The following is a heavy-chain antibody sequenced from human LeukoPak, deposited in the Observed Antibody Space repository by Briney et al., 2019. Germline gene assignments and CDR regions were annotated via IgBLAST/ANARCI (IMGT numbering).Heavy chain of an antibody. V-gene: IGHV4-34*01. J-gene: IGHJ6*02. CDR1: GGSFSGYY. Sequence: NTSETLSLTCAVYGGSFSGYYWSWIRQPPGMGLEWIGEINHSGSTNYNPSLKSRVTISVDTSKNQFSLKLSSVTAADTAVYYCARGVVGEYYYYYYGMDVWGQGTTVTVSS. CDR3: ARGVVGEYYYYYYGMDV. CDR2: INHSGST. D-gene: IGHD4-17*01.